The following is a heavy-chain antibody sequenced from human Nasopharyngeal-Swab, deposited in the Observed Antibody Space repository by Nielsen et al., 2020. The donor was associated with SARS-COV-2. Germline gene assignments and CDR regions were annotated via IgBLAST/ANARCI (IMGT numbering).Heavy chain of an antibody. D-gene: IGHD3-10*01. CDR3: ARGSITMVRGALNWFDP. Sequence: LRLFCTVSGGSISSGDYYWSWIRQPPGKGLEWIGYIYYSGSTYYNPSLKSRVTISVDTSKNQFSLKLSSVTAADTAVYYCARGSITMVRGALNWFDPWGQGTLVTVSS. CDR1: GGSISSGDYY. V-gene: IGHV4-30-4*01. J-gene: IGHJ5*02. CDR2: IYYSGST.